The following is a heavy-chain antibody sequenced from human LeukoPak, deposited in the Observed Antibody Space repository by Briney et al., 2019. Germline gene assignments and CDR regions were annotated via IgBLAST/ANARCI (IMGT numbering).Heavy chain of an antibody. CDR2: IYYSGST. CDR3: ARVFLRYTIDY. V-gene: IGHV4-39*07. D-gene: IGHD3-3*01. J-gene: IGHJ4*02. CDR1: GGSISSSSYY. Sequence: LSETLSLTCTVSGGSISSSSYYWGWIRQPPGKGLEWIGSIYYSGSTYYNPSLKSRVTISVDTSKNQFSLKLSSVTAADTAVYYCARVFLRYTIDYWGQGTLVTVSS.